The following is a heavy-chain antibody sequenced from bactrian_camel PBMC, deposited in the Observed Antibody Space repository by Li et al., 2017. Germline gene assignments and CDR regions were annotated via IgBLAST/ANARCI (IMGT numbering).Heavy chain of an antibody. D-gene: IGHD5*01. CDR1: GFAFSGYP. CDR2: FNAGGSV. V-gene: IGHV3S40*01. Sequence: QLVESGGGLVQPGGSLRLSCAASGFAFSGYPMTWVRQAPGKGLEWVSVFNAGGSVYYADSVKGRFTISRDNAANTLYLQLNSLKTEDTAMYYCAKGVVSWNHYYGMDLWGKGTQVTVS. J-gene: IGHJ7*01.